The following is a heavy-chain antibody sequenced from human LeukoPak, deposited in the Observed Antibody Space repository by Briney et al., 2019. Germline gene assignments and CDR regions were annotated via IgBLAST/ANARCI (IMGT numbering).Heavy chain of an antibody. CDR1: GYSFTSFW. CDR3: ARTFGESPNRNYFYGMDV. CDR2: IYPDDSNT. J-gene: IGHJ6*02. Sequence: GESLKISCKGSGYSFTSFWIGWVRQMPGKGLEWMGIIYPDDSNTRYSPSFHGQVTISADKSINTAYLQWSSLKASDTAMYYCARTFGESPNRNYFYGMDVWGQGTTVTVS. D-gene: IGHD3-10*01. V-gene: IGHV5-51*01.